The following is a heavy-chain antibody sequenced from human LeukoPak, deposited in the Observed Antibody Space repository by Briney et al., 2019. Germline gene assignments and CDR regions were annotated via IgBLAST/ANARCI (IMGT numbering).Heavy chain of an antibody. CDR1: GGSISSYY. CDR3: ARAPYGSGSS. J-gene: IGHJ4*02. V-gene: IGHV4-59*01. CDR2: IYYSGST. Sequence: SETLSLTCTVSGGSISSYYWSWIRQPPGKGLEWIGYIYYSGSTNHNPSLKSRVTISVDTSKNQFSLKLSSVTAADTAVYYCARAPYGSGSSWGQGTLVTVSS. D-gene: IGHD3-10*01.